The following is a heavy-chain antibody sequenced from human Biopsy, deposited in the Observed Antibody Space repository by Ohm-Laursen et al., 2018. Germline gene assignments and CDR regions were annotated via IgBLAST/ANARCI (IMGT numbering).Heavy chain of an antibody. CDR3: AKCMTGGSNYYFHH. CDR2: IWYDGSNK. J-gene: IGHJ4*02. V-gene: IGHV3-33*06. D-gene: IGHD2-8*01. CDR1: GFTFSSYG. Sequence: SLRLSCAAFGFTFSSYGMHWVRQAPGKGLEWVAAIWYDGSNKNYADSVKGRFTISRDNSKNTLYLQMNSLRGEDTAAYYCAKCMTGGSNYYFHHCGQGTLVTVSS.